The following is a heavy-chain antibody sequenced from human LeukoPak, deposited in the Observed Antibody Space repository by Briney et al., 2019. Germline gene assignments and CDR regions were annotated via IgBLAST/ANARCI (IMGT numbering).Heavy chain of an antibody. V-gene: IGHV3-74*01. CDR3: AREGYYDSSGYSIRFSY. J-gene: IGHJ4*02. D-gene: IGHD3-22*01. CDR2: INSDGRTT. CDR1: EFTFSSYW. Sequence: GGSLRLXCEASEFTFSSYWMHWVRQAPGKGLVWVSRINSDGRTTTYTDSVKGRFTISRDNAKNTLYLQMNSLRAEDTAVYYCAREGYYDSSGYSIRFSYWGQGTLVTVSS.